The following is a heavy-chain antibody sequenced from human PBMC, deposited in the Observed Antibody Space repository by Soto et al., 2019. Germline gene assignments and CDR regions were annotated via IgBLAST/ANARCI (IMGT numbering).Heavy chain of an antibody. CDR2: IYPGDSDT. V-gene: IGHV5-51*01. D-gene: IGHD5-12*01. J-gene: IGHJ4*02. Sequence: GESLKIACKGSGYSFTNYWIAWVSHVPGKGLKWMGIIYPGDSDTRYSPSFQGQVTISADKSISTAYLQWSSLKASDTAMYCCARRPPPRMVAPTTYFDTWGQGDLLPISS. CDR3: ARRPPPRMVAPTTYFDT. CDR1: GYSFTNYW.